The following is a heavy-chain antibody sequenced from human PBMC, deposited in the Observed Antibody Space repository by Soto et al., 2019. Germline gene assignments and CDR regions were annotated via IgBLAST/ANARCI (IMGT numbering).Heavy chain of an antibody. V-gene: IGHV1-69*01. CDR2: IMPVFGTP. Sequence: QVLLVQSGAEVKKPGSSVKVSCQAAGGSFSSYMVSWVRQAPGLGLDYMGGIMPVFGTPTYTEKLEGRDMITADESTGSAYMGPASLKSDDSAVYYCARGVTANYMVGDAFAIWGQGTVVAVSS. CDR1: GGSFSSYM. CDR3: ARGVTANYMVGDAFAI. D-gene: IGHD4-4*01. J-gene: IGHJ3*02.